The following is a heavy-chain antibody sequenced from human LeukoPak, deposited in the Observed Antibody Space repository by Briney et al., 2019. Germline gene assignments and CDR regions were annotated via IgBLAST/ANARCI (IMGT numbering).Heavy chain of an antibody. D-gene: IGHD1-7*01. V-gene: IGHV3-11*04. CDR2: ISSSGSTI. Sequence: GGSLRLSCAASGFTFSGYYMSWIRQAPGKGLEWVSYISSSGSTIYYADSVKGRFTISRDNAKSSLYLQMNSLRAEDTAVYYCARDLATWNYDGCYYYMDVWGKGTTVTVPS. J-gene: IGHJ6*03. CDR3: ARDLATWNYDGCYYYMDV. CDR1: GFTFSGYY.